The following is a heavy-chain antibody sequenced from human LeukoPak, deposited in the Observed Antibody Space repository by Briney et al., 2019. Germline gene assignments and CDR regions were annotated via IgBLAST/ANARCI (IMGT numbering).Heavy chain of an antibody. CDR1: GFDFSSNW. D-gene: IGHD4-23*01. V-gene: IGHV3-33*08. J-gene: IGHJ4*02. Sequence: GGSLRLSCAASGFDFSSNWMHWVRQAPGKGLEWVAVIWYDGSNKYYADSVKGRFTISRDNSKNTLYLQMNSLRAEDTAVYYCARDLSYGGNLVDYWGQGTLVTVSS. CDR2: IWYDGSNK. CDR3: ARDLSYGGNLVDY.